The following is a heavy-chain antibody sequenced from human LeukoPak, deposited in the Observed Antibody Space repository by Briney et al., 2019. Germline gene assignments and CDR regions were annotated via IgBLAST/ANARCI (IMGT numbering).Heavy chain of an antibody. CDR2: IYTSGNT. V-gene: IGHV4-61*02. D-gene: IGHD2/OR15-2a*01. CDR3: TRGDNT. J-gene: IGHJ5*02. CDR1: GGSISSGSSY. Sequence: SQTLSLTCTVSGGSISSGSSYWSWIRQPAGKGLEWIGRIYTSGNTNYKPSLQSRVTISVDTAKNQFSLKLSSVTAADTAVYYCTRGDNTWGQGSLVTVSS.